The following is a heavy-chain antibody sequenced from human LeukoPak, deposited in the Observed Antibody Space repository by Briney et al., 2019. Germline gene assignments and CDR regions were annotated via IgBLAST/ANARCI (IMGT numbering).Heavy chain of an antibody. CDR1: GYTFTSYD. J-gene: IGHJ6*02. CDR2: MNPNSGNT. V-gene: IGHV1-8*01. CDR3: ASLTSGWELLNYYYYGMDV. D-gene: IGHD1-26*01. Sequence: ASVKVSCKASGYTFTSYDINWVRQATGQGLEWMGWMNPNSGNTGYAQKFQGRVTMTRNTSISTAYMELSSLRSEDTAVYYCASLTSGWELLNYYYYGMDVWGQGTTVTVSS.